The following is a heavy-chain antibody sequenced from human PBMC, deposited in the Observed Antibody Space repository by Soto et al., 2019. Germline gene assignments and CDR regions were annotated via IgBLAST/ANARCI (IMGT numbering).Heavy chain of an antibody. V-gene: IGHV3-48*01. J-gene: IGHJ4*02. CDR1: GFTFSSYS. CDR3: ARHLNT. Sequence: GGSLRLSCAASGFTFSSYSMNWVRQAPGKGLEWVSYISSSSSTIYYADSVKGRFTISRDNAKNSLYLQMNSLRAEDTAVYYCARHLNTGGQGTLVTVSS. CDR2: ISSSSSTI.